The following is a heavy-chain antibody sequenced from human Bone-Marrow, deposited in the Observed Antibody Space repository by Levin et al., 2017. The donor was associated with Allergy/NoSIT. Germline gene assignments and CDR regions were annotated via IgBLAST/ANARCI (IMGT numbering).Heavy chain of an antibody. CDR3: ARRASRYCSSTSCYSGYDAFDI. V-gene: IGHV4-39*01. CDR1: GGSISSSSYY. CDR2: IYYSGST. D-gene: IGHD2-2*01. J-gene: IGHJ3*02. Sequence: PSETLSLTCTVSGGSISSSSYYWGWIRQPPGKGLEWIGSIYYSGSTYYNPSLKSRVTISVDTSKNQFSLKLSSVTAADTAVYYCARRASRYCSSTSCYSGYDAFDIWGQGTMVTVSS.